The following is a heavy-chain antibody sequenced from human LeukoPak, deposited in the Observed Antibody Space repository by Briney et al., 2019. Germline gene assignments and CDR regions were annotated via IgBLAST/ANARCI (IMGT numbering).Heavy chain of an antibody. CDR1: GYSFNTFG. CDR2: INANSGKT. CDR3: SRDSTFWAVVGFNF. Sequence: ASVNVSCKASGYSFNTFGIAWVRQAPGQGLEWMGWINANSGKTHYAQKFHDRVTMTTDSSTNTHYLELRGLKSDDKAMYYCSRDSTFWAVVGFNFWGQGTLVTVSS. D-gene: IGHD2/OR15-2a*01. J-gene: IGHJ4*02. V-gene: IGHV1-18*01.